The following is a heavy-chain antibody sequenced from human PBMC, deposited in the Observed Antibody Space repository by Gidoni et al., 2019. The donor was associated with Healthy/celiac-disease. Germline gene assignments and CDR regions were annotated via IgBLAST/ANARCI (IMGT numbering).Heavy chain of an antibody. J-gene: IGHJ4*02. Sequence: QVQLVESGGGVVQPGRSLRLSCAASGFTFSSYGMHWVRQAPGKGLEWVVVIWYDGSNKYYADSVKGRFTISRDNSKNTLYLQMNGLRAEDTAVYYCARDRDESSSLGYWGQGTLVTVSS. D-gene: IGHD6-13*01. CDR3: ARDRDESSSLGY. V-gene: IGHV3-33*01. CDR2: IWYDGSNK. CDR1: GFTFSSYG.